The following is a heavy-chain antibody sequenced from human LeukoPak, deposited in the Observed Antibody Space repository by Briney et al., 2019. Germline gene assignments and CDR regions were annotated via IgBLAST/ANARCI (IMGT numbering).Heavy chain of an antibody. Sequence: ASVKVSCKASGYTFSSYYMHWVRQAPGQGLERMGIINPSVGSTSYAQKFQGRVTMTRDMSTSTVYVDLSSLRSEDTAVYYCAREYSSSERSLDYWGQGTLVTVSS. CDR2: INPSVGST. J-gene: IGHJ4*02. CDR1: GYTFSSYY. V-gene: IGHV1-46*01. CDR3: AREYSSSERSLDY. D-gene: IGHD6-6*01.